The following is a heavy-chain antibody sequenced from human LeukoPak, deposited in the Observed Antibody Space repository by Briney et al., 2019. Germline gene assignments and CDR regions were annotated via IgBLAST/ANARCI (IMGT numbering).Heavy chain of an antibody. CDR1: GGSISSYY. CDR2: IYYSGST. V-gene: IGHV4-59*08. J-gene: IGHJ4*02. CDR3: ARHTERGGYDIVLMR. Sequence: SETLSLTCTVSGGSISSYYWSWIRQPPGKGLEWIGYIYYSGSTNYNPSLKSRVTISVDTSKNQFSLKLSSVTAADTAVYYCARHTERGGYDIVLMRWGQGTLVTVSS. D-gene: IGHD2-8*01.